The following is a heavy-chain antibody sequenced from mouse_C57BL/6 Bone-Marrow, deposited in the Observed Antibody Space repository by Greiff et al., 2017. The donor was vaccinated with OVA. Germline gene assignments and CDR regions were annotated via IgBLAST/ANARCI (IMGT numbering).Heavy chain of an antibody. CDR2: ISYSGST. Sequence: EVKVVESGPGMVKPSQSLSLTCTVTGYSITSGYDWHWIRHFPGNKLEWMGYISYSGSTNYNPSLKSRISITHDTSKNHFFLKLNSVTTEDTATYYCAREGTVVASPNWYFDVWGTGTTVTVSS. D-gene: IGHD1-1*01. CDR3: AREGTVVASPNWYFDV. CDR1: GYSITSGYD. V-gene: IGHV3-1*01. J-gene: IGHJ1*03.